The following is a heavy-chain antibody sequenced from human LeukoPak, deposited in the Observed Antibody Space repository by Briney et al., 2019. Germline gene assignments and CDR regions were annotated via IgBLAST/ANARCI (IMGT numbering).Heavy chain of an antibody. J-gene: IGHJ4*02. CDR1: GFTFSNYY. D-gene: IGHD3-22*01. Sequence: GGSLRLSCAASGFTFSNYYMHWVRQAPGKGLEWVAVVHHDGSERYYADSVKGRFTISRDNSKNTLYVQMDSLRVEDTAVYYCVTGSGYYYDHWGQGTLVTVSS. V-gene: IGHV3-30*02. CDR3: VTGSGYYYDH. CDR2: VHHDGSER.